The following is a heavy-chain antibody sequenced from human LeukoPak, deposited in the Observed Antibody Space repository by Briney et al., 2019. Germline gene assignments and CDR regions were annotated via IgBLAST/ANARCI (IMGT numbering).Heavy chain of an antibody. CDR2: INHSGST. V-gene: IGHV4-34*01. J-gene: IGHJ6*02. CDR1: GGSFSGYY. CDR3: ARRYYDRSGYYYVLDV. D-gene: IGHD3-22*01. Sequence: SETLSLTCAVYGGSFSGYYWSWIRQPPGKGLEWIGEINHSGSTNYNPSLRSRVTISVDTSKNQFSLRLNSVTAADTAVYYCARRYYDRSGYYYVLDVWGQGTTVTVSS.